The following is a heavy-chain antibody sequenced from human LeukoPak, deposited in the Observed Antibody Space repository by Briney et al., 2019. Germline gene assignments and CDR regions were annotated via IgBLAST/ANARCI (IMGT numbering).Heavy chain of an antibody. D-gene: IGHD1-26*01. CDR3: ARDVEYSGSYYRWFDP. CDR1: GGSISSSSYY. CDR2: IYYSGST. J-gene: IGHJ5*02. V-gene: IGHV4-39*07. Sequence: SETLSLTCTVSGGSISSSSYYWGWIRQPPGKGLEWIGSIYYSGSTYYNPSLKSRVTISVDTSKNQFSLKLSSVTAADTAVYYCARDVEYSGSYYRWFDPWGQGTLVTVSS.